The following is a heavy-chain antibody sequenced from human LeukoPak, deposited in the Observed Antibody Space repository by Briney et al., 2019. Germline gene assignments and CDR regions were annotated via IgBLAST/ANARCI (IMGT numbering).Heavy chain of an antibody. CDR3: ARAFDFWSGYLLGISDGMDV. V-gene: IGHV3-30*04. J-gene: IGHJ6*02. CDR2: ISYDGSNK. CDR1: GFTFSSYA. D-gene: IGHD3-3*01. Sequence: GGSLRLSCAASGFTFSSYAMHWVRQAPGKGLEWVAVISYDGSNKYYADSVKGRFTIPRDNSKNTLYLQMNSLRAEDTAVYYCARAFDFWSGYLLGISDGMDVWGQGTTVTVSS.